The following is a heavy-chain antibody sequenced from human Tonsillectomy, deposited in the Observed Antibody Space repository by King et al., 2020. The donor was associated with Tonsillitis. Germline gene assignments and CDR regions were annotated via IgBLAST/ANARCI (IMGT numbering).Heavy chain of an antibody. D-gene: IGHD2/OR15-2a*01. Sequence: ITLKESGPTLVKPTQPLTLTCTFSGFSLSTSGVGVGWIRQPPGTALEWLALIYWDDDKRYSPSLKSRLTIPTDTSKNQVVLSMTNIDPVDTATYYCAHKTFWGWFDPWGQGTLVTVSS. V-gene: IGHV2-5*02. J-gene: IGHJ5*02. CDR2: IYWDDDK. CDR1: GFSLSTSGVG. CDR3: AHKTFWGWFDP.